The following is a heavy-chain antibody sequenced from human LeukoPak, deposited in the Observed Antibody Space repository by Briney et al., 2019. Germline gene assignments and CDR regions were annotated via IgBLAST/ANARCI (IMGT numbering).Heavy chain of an antibody. D-gene: IGHD3-10*01. CDR1: GYTFTRHD. CDR3: ARRRGQHPGDDAFDI. CDR2: MNPNTGNA. Sequence: ASVKVSCKTSGYTFTRHDIHWVRQGTGQGLEWIGWMNPNTGNAGYAPTFQGRVTMTRNTAISTAYMEVSGLRSEDTAVYYCARRRGQHPGDDAFDIWGQGTMVTVSS. V-gene: IGHV1-8*01. J-gene: IGHJ3*02.